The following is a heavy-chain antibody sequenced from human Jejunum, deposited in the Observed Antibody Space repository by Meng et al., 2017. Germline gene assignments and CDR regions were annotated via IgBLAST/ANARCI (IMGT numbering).Heavy chain of an antibody. Sequence: SETLSLTCIVSGDSINSLYYYWGWIRQPPGKGLEWIGNIYYSGSTYYTPSLKSRVTISVDTSKNQFSLKLSSVTAADTAVYYCARVFSYDCRGGICDRGTALYYFDYWGQGTLVTVSS. J-gene: IGHJ4*02. CDR1: GDSINSLYYY. CDR3: ARVFSYDCRGGICDRGTALYYFDY. D-gene: IGHD2-15*01. CDR2: IYYSGST. V-gene: IGHV4-39*07.